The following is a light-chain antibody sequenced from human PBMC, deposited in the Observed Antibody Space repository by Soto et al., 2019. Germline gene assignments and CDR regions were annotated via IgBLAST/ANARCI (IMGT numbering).Light chain of an antibody. CDR2: EVS. Sequence: QSALTQPASVSGSPGQSITIACTGTSSDVDGYKYVSWYQQHPGKAPKLMIYEVSNRPSGVSNRFSGSKSGNTASLTISGLQAEDEADYYCSSYSSSSTLVFGTGTKLTVL. CDR3: SSYSSSSTLV. V-gene: IGLV2-14*01. CDR1: SSDVDGYKY. J-gene: IGLJ1*01.